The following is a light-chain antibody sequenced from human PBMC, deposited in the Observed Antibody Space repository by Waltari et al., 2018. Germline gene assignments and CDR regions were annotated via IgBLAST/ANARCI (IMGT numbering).Light chain of an antibody. V-gene: IGKV4-1*01. CDR3: QQYYSAPQP. Sequence: DIVVTQSPDSLAVSLGEGATANCNSSQSVLDSSTDKSWLAGYQQNPGQPPELLISWAHIRESGVPDRFSGSGSGTDFTLTISSLQAEDGAVYYCQQYYSAPQPFGQGTKVEIK. CDR2: WAH. J-gene: IGKJ1*01. CDR1: QSVLDSSTDKSW.